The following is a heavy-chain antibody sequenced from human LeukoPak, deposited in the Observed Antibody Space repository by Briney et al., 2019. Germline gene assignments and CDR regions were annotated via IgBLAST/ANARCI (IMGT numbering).Heavy chain of an antibody. CDR2: TYSRSKWYS. J-gene: IGHJ3*02. Sequence: SPTLSLTCAISGDSVSNNRATWIWIRQSPSRGLELLGRTYSRSKWYSDYAVSVKSRITIHPDTSKNHFSLHLNSVTPEDTAVYYCARVLTLGAFDIWGQGTMVTVSS. CDR3: ARVLTLGAFDI. CDR1: GDSVSNNRAT. V-gene: IGHV6-1*01.